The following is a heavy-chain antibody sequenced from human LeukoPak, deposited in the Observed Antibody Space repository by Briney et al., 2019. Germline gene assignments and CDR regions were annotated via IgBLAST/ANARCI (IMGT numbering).Heavy chain of an antibody. J-gene: IGHJ4*02. CDR1: GFTVSNNY. CDR3: ARDGGSSWYPMYYFDY. CDR2: IYSGGST. D-gene: IGHD6-13*01. Sequence: GGSLRLSCAASGFTVSNNYMSWVRQAPGKGLEWVSVIYSGGSTYYADSVKGRFTISRDNSKNTLYLQMNSLRAEDTAVYYCARDGGSSWYPMYYFDYWGQGTLVTVSS. V-gene: IGHV3-53*05.